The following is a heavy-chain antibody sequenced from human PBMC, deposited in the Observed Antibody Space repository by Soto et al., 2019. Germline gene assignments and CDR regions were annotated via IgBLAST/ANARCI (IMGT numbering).Heavy chain of an antibody. CDR2: INHSGST. CDR3: AGEVTVTTFRANWFDP. CDR1: GGSISSGDYY. V-gene: IGHV4-30-4*01. D-gene: IGHD4-4*01. J-gene: IGHJ5*02. Sequence: PSETLSLTCTVSGGSISSGDYYWSWIRQPPGTGLEWIGEINHSGSTNYNPSLKSRVTISVDTSKNQFSLKLSSVTAADTAVYYCAGEVTVTTFRANWFDPWGQGTLVTVSS.